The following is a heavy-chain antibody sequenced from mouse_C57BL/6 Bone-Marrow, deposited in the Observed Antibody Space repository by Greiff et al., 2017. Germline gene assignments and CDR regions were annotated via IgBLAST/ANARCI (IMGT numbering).Heavy chain of an antibody. CDR1: GFSLTSYG. V-gene: IGHV2-5*01. J-gene: IGHJ4*01. CDR2: LWRGGST. CDR3: AKKERDYFYAMDY. Sequence: VHLVESGPGLVQPSQSLSITCTVSGFSLTSYGVHWVRQSPGKGLEWLGVLWRGGSTGYNAAFMSRLSITKDNSKSQVFFKMNSLQADDTAIYYCAKKERDYFYAMDYWGQGTSVTVSS. D-gene: IGHD1-1*01.